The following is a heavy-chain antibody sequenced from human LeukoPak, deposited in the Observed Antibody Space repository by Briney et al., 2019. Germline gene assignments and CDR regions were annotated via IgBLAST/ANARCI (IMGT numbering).Heavy chain of an antibody. Sequence: SVKVTCKASGGTFSNNAISWVRQAPGQGLEWMGGIIPRFTPNYAQHFQGRVTITTDEATTTAYLELSNLRSDDTAVYYCAGLGYSGYGPRSRFDNWGQGTLITVST. CDR1: GGTFSNNA. J-gene: IGHJ4*02. D-gene: IGHD5-12*01. CDR2: IIPRFTP. V-gene: IGHV1-69*05. CDR3: AGLGYSGYGPRSRFDN.